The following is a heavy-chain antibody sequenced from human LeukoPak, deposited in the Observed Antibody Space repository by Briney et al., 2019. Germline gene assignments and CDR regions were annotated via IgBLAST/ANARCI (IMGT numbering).Heavy chain of an antibody. Sequence: SETLSLTCTVSGGSISSYYWSWVRQPPGKGLEWVGYMHHSGKANSNPSLKSRVTISVDTFKNQVSLKLSSVTAADTAVYYCARDTHEYGSGSYYDDTFDSWGQGTLVTVSS. J-gene: IGHJ3*02. D-gene: IGHD3-10*01. CDR3: ARDTHEYGSGSYYDDTFDS. CDR2: MHHSGKA. CDR1: GGSISSYY. V-gene: IGHV4-59*01.